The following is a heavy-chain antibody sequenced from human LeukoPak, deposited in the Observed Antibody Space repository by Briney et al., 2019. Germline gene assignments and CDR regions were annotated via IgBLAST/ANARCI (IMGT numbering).Heavy chain of an antibody. CDR3: ARARWSGYNFLDS. CDR2: INPILGTA. D-gene: IGHD5-24*01. CDR1: GGTFNSYA. V-gene: IGHV1-69*04. Sequence: GASVKVSCKASGGTFNSYAITWLRQAPGQGLEWLGRINPILGTANYAQRFQDRVTITADTSTTTAYMELSSLTSEDTAVYYCARARWSGYNFLDSWGQGTLVTVSS. J-gene: IGHJ4*02.